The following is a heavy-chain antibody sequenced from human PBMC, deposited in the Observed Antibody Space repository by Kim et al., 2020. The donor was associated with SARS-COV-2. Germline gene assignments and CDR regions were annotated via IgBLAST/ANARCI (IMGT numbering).Heavy chain of an antibody. CDR3: ARAQSLTAFYYFYGLDV. CDR1: GFTFSRPW. D-gene: IGHD1-20*01. CDR2: IKQDGTEN. J-gene: IGHJ6*01. V-gene: IGHV3-7*03. Sequence: GGSLRLSCGASGFTFSRPWMSWVRQAPGKGLEWVANIKQDGTENDYVDSVKGRVTISSANANYSLYLQLNSLSAENTAAYYCARAQSLTAFYYFYGLDV.